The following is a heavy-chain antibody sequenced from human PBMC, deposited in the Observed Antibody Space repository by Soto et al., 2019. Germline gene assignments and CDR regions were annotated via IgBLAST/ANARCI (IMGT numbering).Heavy chain of an antibody. Sequence: GGSLRLSCAASGFTFTTYAMSWVRQAPGKGLEWVSAIGTGGTTYYTDSVKGRFTISRDNSKDTLYLQMNSLRAEDTAVYYCAKKLERNFPSFDFWGQGTLVTVSS. CDR3: AKKLERNFPSFDF. D-gene: IGHD1-1*01. CDR1: GFTFTTYA. CDR2: IGTGGTT. V-gene: IGHV3-23*01. J-gene: IGHJ4*02.